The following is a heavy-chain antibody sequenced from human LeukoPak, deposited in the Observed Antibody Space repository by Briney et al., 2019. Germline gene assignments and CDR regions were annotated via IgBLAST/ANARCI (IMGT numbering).Heavy chain of an antibody. D-gene: IGHD4-17*01. CDR3: ARDLRSDYGDYLILDY. J-gene: IGHJ4*02. CDR1: GGSIRSYY. CDR2: IYYIGSP. Sequence: SETLSLTCTVSGGSIRSYYWSWIRQAPGEGLEWISYIYYIGSPKYNPSLKSRVTTAIDTSRNQFSLKLSSVTAADTAVYYCARDLRSDYGDYLILDYWGQGTLVTVSS. V-gene: IGHV4-59*01.